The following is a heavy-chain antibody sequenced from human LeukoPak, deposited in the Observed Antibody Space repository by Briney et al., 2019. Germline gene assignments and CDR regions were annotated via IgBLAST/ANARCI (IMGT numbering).Heavy chain of an antibody. Sequence: SETLSLTCSVSGDSISSYYWTWIRQPAGKELDWIGRIHTSGSNYNPSLKSRVTMSVDTSKNQFSLKLSSVTAADTAVYYCAREWMSIQLWFGDYGMDVWGQGTTVTVSS. J-gene: IGHJ6*02. D-gene: IGHD5-18*01. V-gene: IGHV4-4*07. CDR1: GDSISSYY. CDR3: AREWMSIQLWFGDYGMDV. CDR2: IHTSGS.